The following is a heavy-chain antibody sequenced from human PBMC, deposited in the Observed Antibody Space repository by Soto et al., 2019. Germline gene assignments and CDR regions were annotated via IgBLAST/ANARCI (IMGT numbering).Heavy chain of an antibody. CDR2: MNPNSGNT. CDR3: ACEGSAHGTGWFDA. J-gene: IGHJ5*02. Sequence: QVQLVQSGAEVKKPGASVKVSCKASGYTFTSYDINWVRQATGQGLEWMGWMNPNSGNTGYAQKFQGRVTMTRNTSISTAYMELSSLRSEDTAVSYCACEGSAHGTGWFDAWGQGTLVTVSS. V-gene: IGHV1-8*01. CDR1: GYTFTSYD. D-gene: IGHD6-13*01.